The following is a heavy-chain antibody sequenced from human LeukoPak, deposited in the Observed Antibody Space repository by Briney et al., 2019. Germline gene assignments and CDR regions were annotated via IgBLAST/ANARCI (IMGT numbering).Heavy chain of an antibody. CDR1: GFTFNNYN. Sequence: AGGSLRLSCAASGFTFNNYNMNWVRQAPGKGLEWVSSISSGTDYIFQADSVKGRFTIFRDNARNSLSQQMNSLRADDTAVYYCARSAGGNYFDYWDQGTLVTVSS. J-gene: IGHJ4*02. V-gene: IGHV3-21*01. CDR2: ISSGTDYI. D-gene: IGHD2-8*02. CDR3: ARSAGGNYFDY.